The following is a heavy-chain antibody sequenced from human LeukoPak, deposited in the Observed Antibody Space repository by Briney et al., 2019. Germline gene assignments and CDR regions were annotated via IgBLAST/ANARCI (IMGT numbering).Heavy chain of an antibody. J-gene: IGHJ4*02. V-gene: IGHV3-48*01. Sequence: GGSLRLSCAASGFTLSSYSMNWVRQAPGKGLEWVSYISSSSSTIYYADSVKGRFTISRDNAKNSLYLQMNSLRAEDTAVYYCARNSDYYDSKGINYWGQGTLVTVSS. D-gene: IGHD3-22*01. CDR3: ARNSDYYDSKGINY. CDR2: ISSSSSTI. CDR1: GFTLSSYS.